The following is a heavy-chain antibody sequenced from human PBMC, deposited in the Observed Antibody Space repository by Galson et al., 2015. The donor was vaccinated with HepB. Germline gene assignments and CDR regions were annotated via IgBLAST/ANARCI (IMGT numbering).Heavy chain of an antibody. D-gene: IGHD2-15*01. V-gene: IGHV1-3*01. CDR1: GYTFTSYG. Sequence: SVKVSCKAFGYTFTSYGIHWVRQAPGQRLEWMGWINAGNGNTKYSQKFQGRVTITRDTSANTAYMELNSLRSEDTAVYYCAHSPEGEYFQHWARAPWSPSP. J-gene: IGHJ1*01. CDR3: AHSPEGEYFQH. CDR2: INAGNGNT.